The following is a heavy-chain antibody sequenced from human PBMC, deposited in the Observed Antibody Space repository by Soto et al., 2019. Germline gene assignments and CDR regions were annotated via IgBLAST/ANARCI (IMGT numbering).Heavy chain of an antibody. Sequence: EVQLLESGGGLVQPGGSLRLSCAASGFTFSSYAMRGFRQAPGKGLEWVSAISGSGGSTYYADSVKGRFTISRDNSKNTLYLQMNSLRAEDTAVYYCARRGSGSYYDYWGQGTLVTVSS. CDR2: ISGSGGST. CDR3: ARRGSGSYYDY. V-gene: IGHV3-23*01. J-gene: IGHJ4*02. D-gene: IGHD1-26*01. CDR1: GFTFSSYA.